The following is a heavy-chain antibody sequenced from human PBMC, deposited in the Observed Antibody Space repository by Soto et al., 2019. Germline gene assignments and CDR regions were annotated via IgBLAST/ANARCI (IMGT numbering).Heavy chain of an antibody. D-gene: IGHD3-3*01. CDR1: GASISTGDYY. Sequence: QVLLQESGPGLVRPSETLSLSCTVSGASISTGDYYWSWVRQPPGKGLEWIGYIYYSGFTYYNPSLKRRVTISIATSKNQFYLKLTSVTAADAAVYFCARGVTVFGVVSRFWLDPWGQGTLVTVSS. CDR3: ARGVTVFGVVSRFWLDP. J-gene: IGHJ5*02. V-gene: IGHV4-30-4*01. CDR2: IYYSGFT.